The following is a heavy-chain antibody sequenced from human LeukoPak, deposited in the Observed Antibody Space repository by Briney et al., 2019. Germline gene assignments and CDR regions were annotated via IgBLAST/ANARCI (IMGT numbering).Heavy chain of an antibody. CDR1: GSISSYY. CDR2: IYTSGST. D-gene: IGHD2-2*01. Sequence: SETLSLTCTVSGSISSYYWSWIRQPPGKGLEWIGYIYTSGSTNYNPSLKSRVTISVDTSKNQFSLDLSSVTAADTAAYYCARQKCTSTSCLTKNAFDIWGQGAMVTVSS. V-gene: IGHV4-4*09. J-gene: IGHJ3*02. CDR3: ARQKCTSTSCLTKNAFDI.